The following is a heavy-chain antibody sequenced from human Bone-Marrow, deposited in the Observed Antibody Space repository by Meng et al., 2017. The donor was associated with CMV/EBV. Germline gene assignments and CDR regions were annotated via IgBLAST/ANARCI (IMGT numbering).Heavy chain of an antibody. CDR2: ISYDGSNK. V-gene: IGHV3-30*18. CDR3: AKDGQWLVNDAFDT. J-gene: IGHJ3*02. Sequence: SGFTFSSYGMHWVRQAPGKGLEWVAVISYDGSNKYYADSVKGRFTISRDNSKNTLYLQMNSLRAEDTAVYYCAKDGQWLVNDAFDTCGQGTMVTVSS. D-gene: IGHD6-19*01. CDR1: GFTFSSYG.